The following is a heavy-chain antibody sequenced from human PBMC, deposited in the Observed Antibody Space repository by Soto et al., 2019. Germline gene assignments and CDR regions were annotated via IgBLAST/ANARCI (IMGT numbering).Heavy chain of an antibody. CDR2: IYPGDSDT. J-gene: IGHJ6*02. D-gene: IGHD3-22*01. V-gene: IGHV5-51*01. CDR1: GYSFTIYW. CDR3: ARHGXRVYYDNSDYYYYGMDV. Sequence: GESVKISCKGSGYSFTIYWIGWVRQMPGKGLEWMGIIYPGDSDTRYSPSFQGQVTISADKSISTAYLQRSSLKASDTAMYYCARHGXRVYYDNSDYYYYGMDVWGQGTTVTVSS.